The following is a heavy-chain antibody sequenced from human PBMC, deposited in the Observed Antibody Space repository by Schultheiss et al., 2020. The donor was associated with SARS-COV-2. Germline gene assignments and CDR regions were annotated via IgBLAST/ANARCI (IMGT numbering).Heavy chain of an antibody. CDR1: GFTFSSEW. V-gene: IGHV3-7*01. CDR3: ARARY. J-gene: IGHJ4*02. Sequence: GESLKISCAASGFTFSSEWMSWVRQAPGKGLEWVANIKQDGSEKYYVDSVKGRFTISRDNAKNSLYLQMNSLRDEDTAVYYCARARYWGQGTLVTVSS. CDR2: IKQDGSEK.